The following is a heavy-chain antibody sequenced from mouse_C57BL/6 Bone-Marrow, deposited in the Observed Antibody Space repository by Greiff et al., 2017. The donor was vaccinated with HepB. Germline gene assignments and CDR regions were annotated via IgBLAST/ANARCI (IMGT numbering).Heavy chain of an antibody. Sequence: EVKVEESGGGLVQPGGSMKLSCVASGFTFSNYWMNWVRQSPEKGLEWVAQIRMKSDNYTTHYAEAVKGRLTISRDDSTSSVYLQMNNLRAEDTGIYYCTTSAYWGQGTLVTVSA. D-gene: IGHD5-1*01. CDR1: GFTFSNYW. CDR2: IRMKSDNYTT. J-gene: IGHJ3*01. V-gene: IGHV6-3*01. CDR3: TTSAY.